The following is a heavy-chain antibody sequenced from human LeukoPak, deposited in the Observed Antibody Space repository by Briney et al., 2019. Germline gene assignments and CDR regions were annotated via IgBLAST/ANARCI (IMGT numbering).Heavy chain of an antibody. D-gene: IGHD2-2*01. CDR2: ISSSGSYI. J-gene: IGHJ4*02. V-gene: IGHV3-23*01. CDR1: GFTFSSYW. CDR3: AKDLKDQIVVVPAATF. Sequence: GGSLRLSCAASGFTFSSYWMSWVRQAPGKGLEWVSSISSSGSYIYYADSVKGRFTISRDNSKNTLYLQMNSLRAEDTAVYYCAKDLKDQIVVVPAATFWGQGTLVTVSS.